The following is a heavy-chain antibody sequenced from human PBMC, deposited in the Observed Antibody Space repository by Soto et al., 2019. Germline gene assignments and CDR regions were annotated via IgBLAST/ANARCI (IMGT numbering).Heavy chain of an antibody. CDR3: ARDLLNIMPGP. CDR2: ISSSSSTI. Sequence: GGSLRLSCAASGFAFKSYSMNWVRQAPGKGLEWVSYISSSSSTIYYADSVKGRFTMSRDNAKNSLYLQMNSLRAEDTAVYYCARDLLNIMPGPCRQGTLVTVTS. D-gene: IGHD3-10*01. CDR1: GFAFKSYS. V-gene: IGHV3-48*01. J-gene: IGHJ5*02.